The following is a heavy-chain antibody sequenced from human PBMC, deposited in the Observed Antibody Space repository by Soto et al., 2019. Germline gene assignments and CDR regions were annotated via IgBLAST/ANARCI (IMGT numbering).Heavy chain of an antibody. Sequence: SETLSLTCAVYGGSFSGYYWSWIRQPPGKGLEWIGEINHSGSTNYNPSLKSRVTISVDTSKNQFSLKLSSVTAADTAVYYCARGQPLYCSSTSCYAESNYYYYYYMDVWGKGTTVTVSS. V-gene: IGHV4-34*01. CDR3: ARGQPLYCSSTSCYAESNYYYYYYMDV. CDR1: GGSFSGYY. J-gene: IGHJ6*03. D-gene: IGHD2-2*01. CDR2: INHSGST.